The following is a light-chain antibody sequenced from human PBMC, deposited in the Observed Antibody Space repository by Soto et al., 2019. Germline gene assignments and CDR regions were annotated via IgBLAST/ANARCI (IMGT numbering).Light chain of an antibody. Sequence: QSALTQPASVSGSPGQSIAISCTGSSSDVGGYNYVSWYQQHSGKAPKLIIYDVTKRPSGVSDRFSGSKSGDMASLTISGLQAEDEADYYCSSYTSRTTVIFGGGTKVTVL. V-gene: IGLV2-14*01. CDR2: DVT. CDR3: SSYTSRTTVI. J-gene: IGLJ2*01. CDR1: SSDVGGYNY.